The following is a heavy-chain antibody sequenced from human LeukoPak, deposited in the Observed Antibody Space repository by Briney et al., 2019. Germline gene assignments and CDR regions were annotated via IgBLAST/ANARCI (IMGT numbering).Heavy chain of an antibody. V-gene: IGHV4-31*03. J-gene: IGHJ6*03. Sequence: SETLSLTCTVSGGSISSGGYYWSWIRQHPGKGLEWIGYIYYSGSTYYNPSLKSRVTISVDRSKNQFSLKLSSVTAADTAVYYCARVGYSQYCSSTSCSPGGNYYYYYMDVWGKGTTVTVSS. CDR2: IYYSGST. D-gene: IGHD2-2*01. CDR1: GGSISSGGYY. CDR3: ARVGYSQYCSSTSCSPGGNYYYYYMDV.